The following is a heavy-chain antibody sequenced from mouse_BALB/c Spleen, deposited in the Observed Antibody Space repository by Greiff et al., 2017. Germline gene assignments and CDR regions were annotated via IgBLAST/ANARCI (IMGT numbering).Heavy chain of an antibody. V-gene: IGHV1-42*01. Sequence: VQLQQSGPELVKPGASVKISCKASGYSFTGYYMNWVKQSHVKSLEWIGRINPYNGATSYNQNFKDKASLTVERSSSTAYMGLHSLTSEASAVYYYARRDRDRDYYAMDYWGQGTSVTVSS. J-gene: IGHJ4*01. CDR1: GYSFTGYY. CDR2: INPYNGAT. CDR3: ARRDRDRDYYAMDY. D-gene: IGHD3-3*01.